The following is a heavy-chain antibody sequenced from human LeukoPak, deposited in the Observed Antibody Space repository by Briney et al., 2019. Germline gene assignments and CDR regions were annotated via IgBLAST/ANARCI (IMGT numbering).Heavy chain of an antibody. CDR3: ATGGGRYLDWLPSYYFDY. CDR1: GFTFSSYE. V-gene: IGHV3-48*03. Sequence: QTGGSLRLSCAASGFTFSSYEMNWVRQAPGKGLEWVSYISSSGSTIYYADSVKGRFTISRDNAKNSLYLQMNSLRAEDTAVYYCATGGGRYLDWLPSYYFDYWGQGTLVTVSS. CDR2: ISSSGSTI. D-gene: IGHD3-9*01. J-gene: IGHJ4*02.